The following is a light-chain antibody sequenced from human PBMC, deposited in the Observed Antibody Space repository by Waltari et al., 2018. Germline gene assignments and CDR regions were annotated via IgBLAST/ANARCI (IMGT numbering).Light chain of an antibody. CDR2: KDT. CDR1: ALPKQY. J-gene: IGLJ2*01. CDR3: LSAYSGGSQGV. Sequence: SYELTQPPSVSVSPGQTAKIPCSGDALPKQYTYWYQQKPGQAPLLVMYKDTERPSGIPGRFSGSSSGTTVTLTISGVQAEDEADYYCLSAYSGGSQGVFGGGTKLTVL. V-gene: IGLV3-25*03.